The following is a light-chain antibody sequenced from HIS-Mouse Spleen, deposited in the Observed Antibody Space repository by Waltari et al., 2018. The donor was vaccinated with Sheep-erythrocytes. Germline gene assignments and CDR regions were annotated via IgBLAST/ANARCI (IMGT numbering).Light chain of an antibody. CDR1: KLGDKY. V-gene: IGLV3-1*01. Sequence: SYELTQPPSVSVSPGQTASITCSGDKLGDKYACWYQQKPGQSPVLVIYQDRTRPSGIPERFSGSKSGNTASLTISGLQAEDEADYYCCSYAGSYNHVFATGTKVTVL. CDR2: QDR. J-gene: IGLJ1*01. CDR3: CSYAGSYNHV.